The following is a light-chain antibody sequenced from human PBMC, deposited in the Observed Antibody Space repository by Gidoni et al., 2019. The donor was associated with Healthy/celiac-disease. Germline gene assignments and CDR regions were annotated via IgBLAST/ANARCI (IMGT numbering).Light chain of an antibody. CDR3: QQGYSTPRT. J-gene: IGKJ1*01. V-gene: IGKV1-39*01. CDR2: AAS. CDR1: QSISSY. Sequence: DIQMTQSPSSLSASVGDRVTITCRASQSISSYLNWYQQKPGKAPKLLIYAASSLQSGVPSRFSGSGSWPDFTLTISSLQPEDFATYYCQQGYSTPRTFGQGTKVEIK.